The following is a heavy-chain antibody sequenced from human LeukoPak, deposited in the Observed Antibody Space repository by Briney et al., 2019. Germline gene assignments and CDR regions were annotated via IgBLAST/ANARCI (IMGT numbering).Heavy chain of an antibody. CDR3: AGGLATTTWTIAMTGLDH. Sequence: ASVKVSCKSSGYTFTSYDINWVRQATGQGLEWMGWMNPINGNTGCAQKFQGRVTMTRDTSISTAYMELSSLSSEDTAVYYCAGGLATTTWTIAMTGLDHWGPGTLVTVSS. CDR1: GYTFTSYD. CDR2: MNPINGNT. J-gene: IGHJ4*02. V-gene: IGHV1-8*01. D-gene: IGHD3-9*01.